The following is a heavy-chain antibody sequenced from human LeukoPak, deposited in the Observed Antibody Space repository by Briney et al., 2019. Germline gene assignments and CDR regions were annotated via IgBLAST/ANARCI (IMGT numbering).Heavy chain of an antibody. Sequence: PSETLSLTCTVSGGSISSSSYYWGWIRQPPGKGLEWIGSIYYSGSTYYNPSLKSRVTISVDTSKNQFSLKLSSVTAADTAVYYCARHPRGSSRNGFDYWGQGTLVTVSS. J-gene: IGHJ4*02. CDR3: ARHPRGSSRNGFDY. D-gene: IGHD6-6*01. CDR1: GGSISSSSYY. CDR2: IYYSGST. V-gene: IGHV4-39*01.